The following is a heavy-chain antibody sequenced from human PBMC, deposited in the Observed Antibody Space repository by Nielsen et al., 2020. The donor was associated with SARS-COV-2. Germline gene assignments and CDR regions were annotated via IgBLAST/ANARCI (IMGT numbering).Heavy chain of an antibody. D-gene: IGHD5-24*01. V-gene: IGHV3-30*18. CDR2: ISYDGSNK. J-gene: IGHJ4*02. CDR3: AKDRDGYKYGEFGY. CDR1: GFTFSTYG. Sequence: GGSLRLSCAASGFTFSTYGMHWVRQAPGKGLEWVAVISYDGSNKYYADSVKGRFTISRDSSKNRLYLQMNSLRAEDTAVYYCAKDRDGYKYGEFGYWGQGTLVTVSS.